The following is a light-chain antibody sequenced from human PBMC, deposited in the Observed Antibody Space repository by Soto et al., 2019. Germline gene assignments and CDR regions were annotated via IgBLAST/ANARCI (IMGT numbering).Light chain of an antibody. CDR2: DVS. V-gene: IGLV2-11*01. J-gene: IGLJ1*01. CDR3: CSYAVSYIHYV. Sequence: QSALTQPRSVSGSPGQSVTASCTGTSSDVGGYNSVSWYQQYPGEAPKLMIYDVSKRPSGVPDRFSGSKSGNTASLTISGLQAYDEADYYCCSYAVSYIHYVFGIGTKLTVL. CDR1: SSDVGGYNS.